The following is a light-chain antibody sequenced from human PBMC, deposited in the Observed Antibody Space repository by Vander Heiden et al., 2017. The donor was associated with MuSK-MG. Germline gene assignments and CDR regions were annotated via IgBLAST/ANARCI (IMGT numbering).Light chain of an antibody. J-gene: IGKJ2*01. CDR2: KAS. V-gene: IGKV1-5*03. CDR3: QHENSYMYT. CDR1: ESIDIW. Sequence: VQMTQSPSTLSASVGDRVTITCRASESIDIWLAWYQQKPGKGPTLLIYKASSLQSGVPSRFSGSGSGTEFTLTISSLQPDDFATYYCQHENSYMYTFGQGTKLXIK.